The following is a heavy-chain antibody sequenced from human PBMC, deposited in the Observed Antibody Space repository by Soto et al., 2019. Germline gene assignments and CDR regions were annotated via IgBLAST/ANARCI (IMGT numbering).Heavy chain of an antibody. J-gene: IGHJ4*02. D-gene: IGHD7-27*01. CDR2: IFDSGTT. V-gene: IGHV4-30-4*01. CDR1: GGSITSDYSC. Sequence: SETLSLTCTGSGGSITSDYSCWSWIRQPPGEGLEWIGHIFDSGTTYTNPSLRSQVAISLDTSKNHFSLTLSSVTAADTAVYYCARGPSGDKVHYWGQGALVTVS. CDR3: ARGPSGDKVHY.